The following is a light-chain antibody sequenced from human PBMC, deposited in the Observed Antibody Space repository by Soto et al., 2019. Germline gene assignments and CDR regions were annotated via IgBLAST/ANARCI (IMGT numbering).Light chain of an antibody. CDR1: SIDVGGYNY. CDR3: SPYTSSSTLYV. V-gene: IGLV2-14*03. J-gene: IGLJ1*01. Sequence: QSALTQPASVSGSPGQSIAISCTGASIDVGGYNYVSWYQQHPGKAPKLMIYDVASRPSGVSDRFSGSKSGNTASLTISGLQAEDEADYYCSPYTSSSTLYVFGTGTKVTVL. CDR2: DVA.